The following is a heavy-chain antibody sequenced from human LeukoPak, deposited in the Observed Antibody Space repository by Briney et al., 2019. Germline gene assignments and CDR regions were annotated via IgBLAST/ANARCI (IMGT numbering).Heavy chain of an antibody. V-gene: IGHV1-18*01. Sequence: PRASVKVSCKASGYTFTTYAIAWVRQAPGQGLEWMGWISAYNGHTNYAQKFQGRVTVTTDTSMSTAYMELGSLRSDDTAVYYCARVPTNWGYGPRAFDYWGQGTVVTVSS. CDR1: GYTFTTYA. J-gene: IGHJ4*02. D-gene: IGHD7-27*01. CDR3: ARVPTNWGYGPRAFDY. CDR2: ISAYNGHT.